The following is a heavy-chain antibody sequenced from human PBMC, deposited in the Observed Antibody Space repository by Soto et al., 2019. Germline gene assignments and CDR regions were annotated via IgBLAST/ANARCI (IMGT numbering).Heavy chain of an antibody. V-gene: IGHV4-59*01. CDR2: VFYTGRA. Sequence: QVQLQESGPGLVEASETLSLTCTVSGGSLGSYYWSWIRQPPGKGLEWIGYVFYTGRANYNASLKSRVRTSLGTSNYQFSLKLSSVTAADTAVYYCARDGDGRMTTNPYYYNGMDVWGPGTTVTVSS. CDR1: GGSLGSYY. D-gene: IGHD4-4*01. CDR3: ARDGDGRMTTNPYYYNGMDV. J-gene: IGHJ6*02.